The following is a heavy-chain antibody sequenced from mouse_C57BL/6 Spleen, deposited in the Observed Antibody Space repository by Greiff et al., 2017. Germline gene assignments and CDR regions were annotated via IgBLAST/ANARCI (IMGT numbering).Heavy chain of an antibody. D-gene: IGHD3-2*02. V-gene: IGHV1-50*01. J-gene: IGHJ3*01. CDR1: GYTFTSYW. Sequence: QVQLQQPGAELVKPGASVKLSCKASGYTFTSYWMQWVKQRPGQGLEWIGEIDPSDSYTNYNQKFKGKATLTVDTSSSTAYMQLSSLTSEDAAVYYWARARQLRLPFAYWGQGTLVTVSA. CDR3: ARARQLRLPFAY. CDR2: IDPSDSYT.